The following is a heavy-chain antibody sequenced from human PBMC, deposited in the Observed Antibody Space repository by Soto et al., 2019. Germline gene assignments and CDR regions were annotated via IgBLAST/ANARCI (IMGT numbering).Heavy chain of an antibody. CDR3: AKEGGTSGWYGSRYFDY. D-gene: IGHD6-19*01. J-gene: IGHJ4*02. CDR1: GFTFSSYG. Sequence: GGSLRLSCAASGFTFSSYGMHWVRQAPGKGLEWVAVISYDGSNKYYADSVKGRFTISRDNSKNTLYLQMNSLRAEDTAVYYCAKEGGTSGWYGSRYFDYWGQGTLVTVSS. CDR2: ISYDGSNK. V-gene: IGHV3-30*18.